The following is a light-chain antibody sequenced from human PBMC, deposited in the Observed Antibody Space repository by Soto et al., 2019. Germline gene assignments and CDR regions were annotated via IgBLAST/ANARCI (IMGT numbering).Light chain of an antibody. CDR1: QSISSW. Sequence: DIQMTQSPSTLSASVGYRVTIACRASQSISSWLAWYQQKPGQAPKLLIYAASTLHSGVPSRFSGSGSGTEFTLTISSLQPEDFATYYCQQNAIIPPWTFGQGTKVDIK. J-gene: IGKJ1*01. V-gene: IGKV1-5*01. CDR3: QQNAIIPPWT. CDR2: AAS.